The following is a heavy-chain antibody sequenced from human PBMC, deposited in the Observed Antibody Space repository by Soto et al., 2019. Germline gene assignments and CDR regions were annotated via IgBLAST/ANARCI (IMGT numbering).Heavy chain of an antibody. Sequence: QVQLVQSGAEVKKPGASVKVSCKASGYTFTSYAMHWVRQAPGQRLEWMGWINAGNGNTKYSQKFQGRVTITRDTSASTAYMELSRLRSEDTDVYYCARVSGWYYFDYWGQGPLVNVSS. D-gene: IGHD6-19*01. CDR3: ARVSGWYYFDY. CDR2: INAGNGNT. V-gene: IGHV1-3*01. CDR1: GYTFTSYA. J-gene: IGHJ4*02.